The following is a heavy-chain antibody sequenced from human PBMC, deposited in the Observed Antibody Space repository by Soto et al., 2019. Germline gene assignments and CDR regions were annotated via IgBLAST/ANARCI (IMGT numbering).Heavy chain of an antibody. J-gene: IGHJ4*02. D-gene: IGHD2-8*01. CDR2: IYWDDDK. V-gene: IGHV2-5*02. CDR1: GFSLSTTGVG. Sequence: QITLKESGPTLVRPTQTLTLTCTFSGFSLSTTGVGVGWIRQPPGKALEWLALIYWDDDKRYSPSLKSRLTITKDTSKNEVIPTMTNVDPFDTATYYCAQRLRDYGVRGERANYFEHWGQGTLVTVSS. CDR3: AQRLRDYGVRGERANYFEH.